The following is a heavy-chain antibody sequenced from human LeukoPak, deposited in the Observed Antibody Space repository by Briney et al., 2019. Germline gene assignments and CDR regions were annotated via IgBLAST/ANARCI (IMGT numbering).Heavy chain of an antibody. CDR1: GDSISSSSYC. Sequence: SETLSLTCTVTGDSISSSSYCWDWIRQPPGKGLEWIGNIYNSANTHYNPSLKTRITMSVDTSKNQFSLKLNSVTAADTGIYYCARHSRSGYIGYENAFDIWGQGTMVTVSS. D-gene: IGHD5-12*01. V-gene: IGHV4-39*01. CDR3: ARHSRSGYIGYENAFDI. CDR2: IYNSANT. J-gene: IGHJ3*02.